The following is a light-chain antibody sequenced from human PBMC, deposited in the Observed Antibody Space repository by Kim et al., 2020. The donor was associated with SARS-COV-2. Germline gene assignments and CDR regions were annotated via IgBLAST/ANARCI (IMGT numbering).Light chain of an antibody. CDR3: CSYAGTYTWV. CDR1: STNIGGYDY. CDR2: DVT. J-gene: IGLJ3*02. V-gene: IGLV2-11*01. Sequence: GQSITISCAETSTNIGGYDYVSWYQQHPGKVPKLMIYDVTRRPSGVPDRFSGSKSGSTASLTISWLQAEDEADYYCCSYAGTYTWVFGGGTQLTVL.